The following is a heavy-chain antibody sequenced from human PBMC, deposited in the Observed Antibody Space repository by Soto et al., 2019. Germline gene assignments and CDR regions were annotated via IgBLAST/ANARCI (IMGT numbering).Heavy chain of an antibody. V-gene: IGHV4-59*01. Sequence: PSETLSLTCTVSGGSISSYYWSWIRQPPGKGLEWIGYIYYSGSTNYNPSLKSRVTISVDTSKSQFSLKLSSVTAADTAVYYCARDVGTSGRNYYGMDVWGQGTTFTVSS. D-gene: IGHD1-26*01. J-gene: IGHJ6*02. CDR2: IYYSGST. CDR3: ARDVGTSGRNYYGMDV. CDR1: GGSISSYY.